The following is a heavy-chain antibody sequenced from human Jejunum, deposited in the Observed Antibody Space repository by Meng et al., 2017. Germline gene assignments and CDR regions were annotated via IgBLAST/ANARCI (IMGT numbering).Heavy chain of an antibody. CDR3: ARGYGGSYPRDFDD. CDR1: GFTFSNYD. J-gene: IGHJ4*01. V-gene: IGHV3-64*01. Sequence: GESLKISCEASGFTFSNYDMHWVRQAPGKGLEYVSDISSVGDTARYANSVKGRFTISRDDSKHTLYLQMGSLRTEDMAVYYCARGYGGSYPRDFDDWGHGTLVTVSS. CDR2: ISSVGDTA. D-gene: IGHD1-26*01.